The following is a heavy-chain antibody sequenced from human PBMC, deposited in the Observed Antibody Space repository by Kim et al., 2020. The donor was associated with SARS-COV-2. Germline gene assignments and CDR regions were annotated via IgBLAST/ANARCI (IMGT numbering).Heavy chain of an antibody. D-gene: IGHD6-13*01. CDR1: GFTFGDYA. J-gene: IGHJ6*02. Sequence: GGSLRLSCTGSGFTFGDYAMRWFRQAPGKGLEWVGFIRSKAYGGTTEYAASVKGRFTISRDDSKSIAYLQMNSLKTEDTAVYYCSRGGDRSSWYESLYYYGMDVWGQGTTVTVSS. CDR3: SRGGDRSSWYESLYYYGMDV. V-gene: IGHV3-49*03. CDR2: IRSKAYGGTT.